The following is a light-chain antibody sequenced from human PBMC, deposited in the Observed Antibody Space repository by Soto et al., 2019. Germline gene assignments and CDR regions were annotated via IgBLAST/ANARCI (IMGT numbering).Light chain of an antibody. CDR1: SSDVGGYNY. V-gene: IGLV2-14*01. CDR2: EVS. J-gene: IGLJ2*01. Sequence: QSVLTQPASVSGSPGQSITISCTGTSSDVGGYNYVSWYQQHPGKAPKLMIYEVSNRPSGVSNRFSGSKSGNTASLTISGLQAEDEAEYYCSSYTSSSTRLVFGGGTKLTVL. CDR3: SSYTSSSTRLV.